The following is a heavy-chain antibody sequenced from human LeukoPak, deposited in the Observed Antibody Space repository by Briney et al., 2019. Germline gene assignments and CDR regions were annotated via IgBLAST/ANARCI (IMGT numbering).Heavy chain of an antibody. J-gene: IGHJ5*02. CDR3: ARDRAANQDWVEFDP. V-gene: IGHV3-66*03. CDR2: IRDSGEA. CDR1: GFTFSSYW. D-gene: IGHD3/OR15-3a*01. Sequence: GGSLRLFCAASGFTFSSYWMSWVRQAPGKGLEWVGLIRDSGEAFYADFARGRFAISRDESENTLYLQMNSLRVEDTAVYFCARDRAANQDWVEFDPWGQGTPVIVSS.